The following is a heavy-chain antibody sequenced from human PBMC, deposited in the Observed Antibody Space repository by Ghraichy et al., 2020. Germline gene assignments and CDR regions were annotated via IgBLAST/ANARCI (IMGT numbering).Heavy chain of an antibody. J-gene: IGHJ4*02. Sequence: ESLNISCTVSGGSISSYYWSWIRQPPGKGLEWIGYIYYSGSTNYNPSLKSRVTISVDTSKNQFSLKLSSVTAADTAVYYCASKRNWNYFDYWGQGTLVTVSS. D-gene: IGHD1-14*01. CDR3: ASKRNWNYFDY. V-gene: IGHV4-59*01. CDR2: IYYSGST. CDR1: GGSISSYY.